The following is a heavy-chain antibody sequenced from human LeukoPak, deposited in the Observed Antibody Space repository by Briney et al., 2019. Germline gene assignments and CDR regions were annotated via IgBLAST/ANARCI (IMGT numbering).Heavy chain of an antibody. V-gene: IGHV3-23*01. J-gene: IGHJ6*03. Sequence: PGGSLRLSCAASGFAFCNFAMSWVRQAPGKGLEWVSATSGSGYYTYYVESVKGRFTISRDNSKNTLYLHMNSLRADDTAVYYCAKMEGQRLYDYCMDVWGRGTTVTVSS. CDR1: GFAFCNFA. CDR3: AKMEGQRLYDYCMDV. CDR2: TSGSGYYT. D-gene: IGHD3-3*01.